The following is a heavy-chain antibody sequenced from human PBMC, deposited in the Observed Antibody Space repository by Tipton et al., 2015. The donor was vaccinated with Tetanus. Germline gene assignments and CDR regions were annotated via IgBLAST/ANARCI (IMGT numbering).Heavy chain of an antibody. CDR1: GGSISSTNW. D-gene: IGHD1-26*01. J-gene: IGHJ4*02. Sequence: GSLRLSCAVSGGSISSTNWWSWVRQPPGKGLEWIGEIYHSGNTNYNPSLKSRVSISVDTSMNSFSLNLSSVTAADTAVYYCARDGSGFGGSYDYWGQGTLVTVSS. V-gene: IGHV4-4*02. CDR3: ARDGSGFGGSYDY. CDR2: IYHSGNT.